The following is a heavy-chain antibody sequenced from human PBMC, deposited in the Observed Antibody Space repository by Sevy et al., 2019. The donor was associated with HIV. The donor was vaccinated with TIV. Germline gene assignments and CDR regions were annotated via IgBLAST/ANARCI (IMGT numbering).Heavy chain of an antibody. Sequence: GGSLRLSCAASGFTFSSYGMHWVRQTPGKGLEWVEVIWYDGSNKYYADSVKGRFTISRDNSKNTLYLQMNSLRDEDTAVYYCARDKLPPVMVTMVRGALSYYFDYWGQGTLVTVSS. CDR2: IWYDGSNK. CDR3: ARDKLPPVMVTMVRGALSYYFDY. CDR1: GFTFSSYG. V-gene: IGHV3-33*01. D-gene: IGHD3-10*01. J-gene: IGHJ4*02.